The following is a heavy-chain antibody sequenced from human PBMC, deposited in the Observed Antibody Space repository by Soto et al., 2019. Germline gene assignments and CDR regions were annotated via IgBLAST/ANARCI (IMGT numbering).Heavy chain of an antibody. J-gene: IGHJ4*02. CDR2: ISAYDVNT. CDR3: ATGIFTGYHRALDY. CDR1: GYTFTSYG. Sequence: ASVKVSCKASGYTFTSYGISGVRQAPGQVLELMGWISAYDVNTDYAQKLQGRVTSTRDTSTIASYIELRSLMSDDTSVYYCATGIFTGYHRALDYWGQGTMVTVSS. V-gene: IGHV1-18*01. D-gene: IGHD3-9*01.